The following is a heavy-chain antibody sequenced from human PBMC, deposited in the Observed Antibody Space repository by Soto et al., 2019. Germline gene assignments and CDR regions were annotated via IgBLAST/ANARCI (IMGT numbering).Heavy chain of an antibody. V-gene: IGHV3-30*18. J-gene: IGHJ6*02. CDR2: ISYDGSIK. Sequence: QVQLVESGGGVVQPGRSLGLSCAVSGFSFSNCGMHWVRQAPGKGLEWVAVISYDGSIKYYADSVRGRFTISRDNSKNTLYLQVNSLRPDDTAVYYCAKSVLPHPYYYSAMDVWGQGTTVTVSS. CDR3: AKSVLPHPYYYSAMDV. CDR1: GFSFSNCG.